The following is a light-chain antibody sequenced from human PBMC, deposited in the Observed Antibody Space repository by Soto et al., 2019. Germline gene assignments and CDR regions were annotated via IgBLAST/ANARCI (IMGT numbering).Light chain of an antibody. CDR2: KDS. CDR3: ATRDDSLGRRVL. CDR1: RSNIGSHY. J-gene: IGLJ3*02. V-gene: IGLV1-47*01. Sequence: QAVVTQPPSASGAPGQWVTISCSGSRSNIGSHYISWYQHLPGTAPKLLIYKDSQRPSGVPDRFSGSKSGTSASLAIGGLRSEDEGSYYCATRDDSLGRRVLFGGGTKLTVL.